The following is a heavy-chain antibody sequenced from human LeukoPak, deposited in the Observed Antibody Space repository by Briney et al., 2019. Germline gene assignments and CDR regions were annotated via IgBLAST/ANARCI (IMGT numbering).Heavy chain of an antibody. CDR1: GYTFTSYG. CDR2: ISAYNGNT. V-gene: IGHV1-18*01. J-gene: IGHJ6*03. Sequence: ASVKVSCKASGYTFTSYGISWVRQAPGQGLEWMGWISAYNGNTNYAQKLQGRVTMTTDTSTSTAYMELRSLRSDDTAVYYCASPVHYYGSGSYYSKDYYYYMDVWGKGTTVTVSS. D-gene: IGHD3-10*01. CDR3: ASPVHYYGSGSYYSKDYYYYMDV.